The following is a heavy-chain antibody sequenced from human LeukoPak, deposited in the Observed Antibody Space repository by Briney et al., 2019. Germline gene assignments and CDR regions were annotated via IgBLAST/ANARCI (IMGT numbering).Heavy chain of an antibody. Sequence: PGGSLRLSCSASGFTLSNYAMHWVRQAPGKGLEYVSGISFDGGSTYYVDSVKGRFTISRDSSKNTLYLQMSSLRAEDTAVYYCVKDPYSAFDVWGQGTMVTVSS. CDR1: GFTLSNYA. CDR2: ISFDGGST. D-gene: IGHD4-11*01. V-gene: IGHV3-64*03. CDR3: VKDPYSAFDV. J-gene: IGHJ3*01.